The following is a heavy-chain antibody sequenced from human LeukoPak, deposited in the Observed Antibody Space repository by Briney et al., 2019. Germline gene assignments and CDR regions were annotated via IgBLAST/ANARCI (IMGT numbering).Heavy chain of an antibody. Sequence: ETLSLTCAVYGGSFSGYYWSWIRQPPGKGLEWIGEINHSGSTNYNPSLKSRVTISVDTSKNQFSLKLSSVTAADTAVYYCARGGSSGWYVRDWFDPWGQGTLVTVSS. J-gene: IGHJ5*02. D-gene: IGHD6-19*01. V-gene: IGHV4-34*01. CDR1: GGSFSGYY. CDR2: INHSGST. CDR3: ARGGSSGWYVRDWFDP.